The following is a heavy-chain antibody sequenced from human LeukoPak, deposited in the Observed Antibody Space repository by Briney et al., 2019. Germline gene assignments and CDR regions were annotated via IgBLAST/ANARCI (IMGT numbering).Heavy chain of an antibody. J-gene: IGHJ4*02. D-gene: IGHD3-9*01. CDR2: ISSRADTS. CDR1: GCTFIRQE. V-gene: IGHV3-48*03. CDR3: VRAFDFGPLNPFLF. Sequence: PEGSLTLPCPTSGCTFIRQEWSWLRQAPRKGLQWIAYISSRADTSYYAESLKGRFTVSRDYSKDSLPLLMTSLRGEDTAVDYCVRAFDFGPLNPFLFWAQGTRVAVSS.